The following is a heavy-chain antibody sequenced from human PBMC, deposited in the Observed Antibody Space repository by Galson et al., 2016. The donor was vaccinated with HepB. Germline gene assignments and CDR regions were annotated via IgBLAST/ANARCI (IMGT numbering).Heavy chain of an antibody. CDR2: ISADGGST. CDR3: ARDREYNFWSGYYPLKFFDY. J-gene: IGHJ4*02. CDR1: GFIFSRYG. Sequence: SLRLSCAASGFIFSRYGVAWVRQAPGKGLEWVSIISADGGSTHYADSLKGRFTISRDNAKSTLYLQMNSLRAEDTAVCYCARDREYNFWSGYYPLKFFDYWGQGTLVTVSS. D-gene: IGHD3-3*01. V-gene: IGHV3-23*01.